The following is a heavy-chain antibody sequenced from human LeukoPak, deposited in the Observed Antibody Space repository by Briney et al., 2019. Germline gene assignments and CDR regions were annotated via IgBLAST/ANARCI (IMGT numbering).Heavy chain of an antibody. D-gene: IGHD2-2*01. CDR1: GFTFSNAW. J-gene: IGHJ3*02. Sequence: GGSLRLSCAASGFTFSNAWMSGVRQAPGKGLEWVGRIKSKTDGGTTDYAAPVKGRFTISRDDSKNTLYLQMNSLKTEDTAVYYCKVVPAAIAAFDIWGQGTMVTVSS. V-gene: IGHV3-15*01. CDR3: KVVPAAIAAFDI. CDR2: IKSKTDGGTT.